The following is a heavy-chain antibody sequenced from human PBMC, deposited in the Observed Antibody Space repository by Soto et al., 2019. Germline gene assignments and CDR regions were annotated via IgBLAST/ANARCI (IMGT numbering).Heavy chain of an antibody. Sequence: SETLSLTCAVSGGSISSSNWWSWVRQPPGKGLEWIGEIYHSGSTNYNPSLKSRVTISVDKSKNQFSLKLSSVTAADTAVYYCARTLVRGVIIKVFDYWGQGTLVTVSS. CDR3: ARTLVRGVIIKVFDY. V-gene: IGHV4-4*02. CDR2: IYHSGST. D-gene: IGHD3-10*01. J-gene: IGHJ4*02. CDR1: GGSISSSNW.